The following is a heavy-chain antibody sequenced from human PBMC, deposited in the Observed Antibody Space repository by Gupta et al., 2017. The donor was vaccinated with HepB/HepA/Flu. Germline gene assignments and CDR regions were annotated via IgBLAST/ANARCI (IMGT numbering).Heavy chain of an antibody. J-gene: IGHJ2*01. CDR1: GYTFTGYY. D-gene: IGHD6-13*01. Sequence: QVQLVQSGAEVKKPGASVKVSCKASGYTFTGYYMHWVRKAPGQGLEWMGWINPNSGGTNYAQKFQGWVTMTRDTSISTAYMELSRLRSDDTAVYYCARDAGIAAAGTSPGVWYFDLWGRGTLVTVSS. CDR2: INPNSGGT. V-gene: IGHV1-2*04. CDR3: ARDAGIAAAGTSPGVWYFDL.